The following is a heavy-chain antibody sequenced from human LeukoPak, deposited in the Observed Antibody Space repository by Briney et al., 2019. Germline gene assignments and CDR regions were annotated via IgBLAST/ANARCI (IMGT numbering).Heavy chain of an antibody. CDR1: VFTSSSYA. CDR3: AKDIELVGESPY. D-gene: IGHD3-10*01. CDR2: ISGSGGST. Sequence: GGSLRLSCAASVFTSSSYAMSWVREAPGKGLEWVSAISGSGGSTYYADSVKGRFTISRDNSKNTLYLQMNSLRAEDTAVYYCAKDIELVGESPYWGQGTLVTVSS. V-gene: IGHV3-23*01. J-gene: IGHJ4*02.